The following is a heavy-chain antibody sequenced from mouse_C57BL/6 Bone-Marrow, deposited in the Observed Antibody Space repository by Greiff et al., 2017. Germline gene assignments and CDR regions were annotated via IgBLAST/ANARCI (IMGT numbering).Heavy chain of an antibody. CDR2: IYPRSGNT. J-gene: IGHJ4*01. Sequence: VQLQESGAELARPGASVKLSCKASGYTFTSYGISWVKQRTGQGLEWIGEIYPRSGNTYYNEKFKGKATLTADKSSSTAYMELRSLTSEDSAVYFCARGLRRAYYAMDYWGQGTSVTVSS. CDR3: ARGLRRAYYAMDY. CDR1: GYTFTSYG. D-gene: IGHD2-2*01. V-gene: IGHV1-81*01.